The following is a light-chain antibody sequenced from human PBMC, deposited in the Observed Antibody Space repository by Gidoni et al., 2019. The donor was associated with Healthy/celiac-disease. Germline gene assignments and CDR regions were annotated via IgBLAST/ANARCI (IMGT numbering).Light chain of an antibody. J-gene: IGKJ1*01. CDR3: QQYNNWPRT. CDR1: QSVSSN. Sequence: EIVMTQSPATLSVSPGERATHDCRASQSVSSNLAWYQQKPGQAPRLLIYGASTRATGIPARFSGSGSGTEFTLTISSLQSEDFAVYYCQQYNNWPRTFGQGTKVEIK. V-gene: IGKV3-15*01. CDR2: GAS.